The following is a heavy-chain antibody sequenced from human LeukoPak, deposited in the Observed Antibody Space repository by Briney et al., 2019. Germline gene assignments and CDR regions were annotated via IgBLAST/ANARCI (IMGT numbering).Heavy chain of an antibody. V-gene: IGHV1-2*06. D-gene: IGHD4-11*01. CDR2: INPNSGGT. CDR1: GYTFTGYY. J-gene: IGHJ4*02. CDR3: ARVTGVTDSKSALGY. Sequence: GASVKVSCKASGYTFTGYYMHWVRQAPGQGLEWMGRINPNSGGTNYAQKFQGRVTMTRDTSISTVYMELNSLRSADTAIYYCARVTGVTDSKSALGYWGQGTLVTASS.